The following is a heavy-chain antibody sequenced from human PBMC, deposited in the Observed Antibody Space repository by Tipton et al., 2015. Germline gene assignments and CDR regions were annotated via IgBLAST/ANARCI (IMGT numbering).Heavy chain of an antibody. CDR3: ARDTGTAATFFEK. Sequence: RSLRLSCAASGFTFSSYAMHWVRQAPGKGLEWVAVIWPDGSERYYEESVKGRFTISRDNSKNTLYLQMNSLRGDDTALYYCARDTGTAATFFEKWGQGTLVSVSS. V-gene: IGHV3-33*01. CDR1: GFTFSSYA. J-gene: IGHJ4*02. CDR2: IWPDGSER. D-gene: IGHD3-3*01.